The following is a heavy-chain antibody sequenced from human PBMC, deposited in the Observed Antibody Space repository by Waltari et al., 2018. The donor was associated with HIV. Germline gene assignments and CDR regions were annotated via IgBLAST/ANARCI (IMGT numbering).Heavy chain of an antibody. J-gene: IGHJ5*01. CDR1: GFTFDDYP. CDR2: ISWNSGIT. CDR3: AKGGSHLTIFEAWFDS. Sequence: EVQMVESGGGLVQPGRSLRLSCAASGFTFDDYPMHWVRQSPGKGLEWVSGISWNSGITDYGDSVKGRVTISRDNAKNSLYLQMNSLTVEDTAFYYCAKGGSHLTIFEAWFDSWGQGTLVTVSS. V-gene: IGHV3-9*01. D-gene: IGHD3-3*01.